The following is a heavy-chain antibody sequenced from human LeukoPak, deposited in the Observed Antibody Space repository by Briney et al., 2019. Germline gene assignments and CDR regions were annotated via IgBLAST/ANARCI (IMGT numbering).Heavy chain of an antibody. CDR3: WRTSYDTTNDAFDI. V-gene: IGHV4-4*07. CDR2: IYTSGST. Sequence: SETLSLTCTVSGGSISSYYWSWIRQPAGKGLELLGRIYTSGSTNYNPSLRSRVTISVDTSKNQFSLRLRSVTAADPARNYCWRTSYDTTNDAFDIWGQGTMLTVSS. J-gene: IGHJ3*02. D-gene: IGHD3-22*01. CDR1: GGSISSYY.